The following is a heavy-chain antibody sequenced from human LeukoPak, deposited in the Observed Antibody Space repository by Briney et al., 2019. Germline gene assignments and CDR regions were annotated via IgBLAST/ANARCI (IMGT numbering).Heavy chain of an antibody. CDR1: GFTFSSYG. CDR2: ISYDGSNK. V-gene: IGHV3-30*02. Sequence: PGGSLRLSCATSGFTFSSYGIYWFRQAPGKGLEWITFISYDGSNKYYADSVKGRFSISRDNSKNTLYLQMNSLRAEDTAVYYCAKYPVEMATTILYFDYWGQGTLVTVSS. D-gene: IGHD5-24*01. CDR3: AKYPVEMATTILYFDY. J-gene: IGHJ4*02.